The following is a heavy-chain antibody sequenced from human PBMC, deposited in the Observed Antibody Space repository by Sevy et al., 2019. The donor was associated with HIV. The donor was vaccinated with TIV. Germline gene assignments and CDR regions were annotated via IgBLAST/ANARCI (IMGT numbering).Heavy chain of an antibody. CDR1: GGSISSYY. CDR2: IYYSGST. D-gene: IGHD3-3*01. V-gene: IGHV4-59*01. J-gene: IGHJ6*03. CDR3: ARGKNDDFWSGYYYYYYMDV. Sequence: SETLSLTCTVSGGSISSYYWSWIRQPPGKGLEWIGYIYYSGSTNYNPSLKSRVTLSVDTSKNQFSLKLSSVTAADTAVYYCARGKNDDFWSGYYYYYYMDVWGKGTTVTVSS.